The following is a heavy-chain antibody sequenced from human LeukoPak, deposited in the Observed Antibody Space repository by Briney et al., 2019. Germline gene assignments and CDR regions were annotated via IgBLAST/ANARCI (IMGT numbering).Heavy chain of an antibody. D-gene: IGHD3-10*01. CDR3: ARNTYYYGSGSTGLDV. CDR1: GYTFTGYY. V-gene: IGHV1-2*02. CDR2: INPNSGGT. J-gene: IGHJ6*04. Sequence: ASVKVSCKASGYTFTGYYMHWVRQAPGQGLEWMGWINPNSGGTNYAQKFQGRVTMTRDTSISTAYMELSSLRSEDTAVYYCARNTYYYGSGSTGLDVWGKGTTVTVSS.